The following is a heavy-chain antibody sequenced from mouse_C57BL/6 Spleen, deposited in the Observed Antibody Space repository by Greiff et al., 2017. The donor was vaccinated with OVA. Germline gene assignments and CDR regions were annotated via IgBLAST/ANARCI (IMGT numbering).Heavy chain of an antibody. CDR3: ARHEDGDYYGSSYLLDY. V-gene: IGHV1-62-2*01. CDR2: FYPGSGSI. D-gene: IGHD1-1*01. J-gene: IGHJ2*01. CDR1: GYTFTEYT. Sequence: VQLQQSGAELVKPGASVKPSCKASGYTFTEYTIHWVKQRSGQGLEWIGWFYPGSGSIKYNEKFKDKATLTADKSSSTVYMELSRLTSEDSAVYFCARHEDGDYYGSSYLLDYWGQGTTLTVSS.